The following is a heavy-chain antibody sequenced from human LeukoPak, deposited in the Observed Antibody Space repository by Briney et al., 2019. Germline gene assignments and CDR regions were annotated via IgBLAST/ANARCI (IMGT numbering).Heavy chain of an antibody. V-gene: IGHV3-30*02. Sequence: GGSLRLSCAASGFTFSSYGMHWVRQAPGKGLEWVAFIRFDGSNKYHADSVKGRFTISRGNSKNTVSLQINSLRSEDTAVYYVSKVGATHFDYWGQGTLVTVPS. CDR1: GFTFSSYG. J-gene: IGHJ4*02. CDR2: IRFDGSNK. CDR3: SKVGATHFDY. D-gene: IGHD1-26*01.